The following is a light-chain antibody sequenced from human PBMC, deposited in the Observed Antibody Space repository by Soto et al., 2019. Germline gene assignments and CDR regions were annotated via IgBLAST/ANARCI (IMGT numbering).Light chain of an antibody. J-gene: IGKJ1*01. CDR1: RSLSSDY. Sequence: EFVLTPSPGTLSLSPGERATLSCRASRSLSSDYLAWYQQKPGQAPRLLFYDASRRATGTPDRFSVSGSGTDFTLTISRLEPEDFAVYYCQQFGDSPRSFGQGTKVDIK. CDR2: DAS. CDR3: QQFGDSPRS. V-gene: IGKV3-20*01.